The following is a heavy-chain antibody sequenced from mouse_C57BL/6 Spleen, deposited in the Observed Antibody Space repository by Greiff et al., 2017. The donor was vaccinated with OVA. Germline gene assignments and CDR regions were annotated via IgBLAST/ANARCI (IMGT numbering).Heavy chain of an antibody. Sequence: QVQLQQSGAELVRPGASVTLSCKASGYTFTDYEMHWVKQTPVHGLEWIGAIDPETGGTAYNQKFKGKATLTADKSSSTSYMELRSLTSEDSAVYYCTGRNWEGYYFDYWGQGTTLTVSS. CDR3: TGRNWEGYYFDY. D-gene: IGHD4-1*02. V-gene: IGHV1-15*01. CDR1: GYTFTDYE. CDR2: IDPETGGT. J-gene: IGHJ2*01.